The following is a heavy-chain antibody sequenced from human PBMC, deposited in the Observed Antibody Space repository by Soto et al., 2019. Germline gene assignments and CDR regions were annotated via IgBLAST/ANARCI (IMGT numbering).Heavy chain of an antibody. CDR2: ISAYNGNT. Sequence: QVQLVQSGAEVKKPGASVKVSCKASGYTFTSYGISWVRQAPGQGREWMGWISAYNGNTNYAQKLQGRVTMTTDTSTRTAYMELRSLRSDDTAVYYCARDSRITMIVVDAFDIWGQGTMVTVSS. CDR3: ARDSRITMIVVDAFDI. J-gene: IGHJ3*02. CDR1: GYTFTSYG. D-gene: IGHD3-22*01. V-gene: IGHV1-18*01.